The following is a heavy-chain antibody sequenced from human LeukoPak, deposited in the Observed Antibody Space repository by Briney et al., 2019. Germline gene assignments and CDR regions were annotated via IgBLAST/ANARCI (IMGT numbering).Heavy chain of an antibody. CDR2: IIPILGIA. V-gene: IGHV1-69*04. D-gene: IGHD1-26*01. J-gene: IGHJ4*02. Sequence: SVKVSCKASGGTFSSYAISWVRQAPGQGLEWMGRIIPILGIANYAQKFQGRVTITADKSTSTAYMELSSLRSEDTAVYYCAREDEGGSYFNYWGQGTLVTVSS. CDR3: AREDEGGSYFNY. CDR1: GGTFSSYA.